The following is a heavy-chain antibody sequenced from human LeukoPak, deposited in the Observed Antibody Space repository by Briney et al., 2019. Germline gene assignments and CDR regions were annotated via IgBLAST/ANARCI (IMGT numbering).Heavy chain of an antibody. CDR2: IYPGDSDT. V-gene: IGHV5-51*03. D-gene: IGHD3-22*01. CDR3: ARRFFKVDYYDSSGYYSLFDY. J-gene: IGHJ4*02. Sequence: PGESLKISCKGSGYSFTSHWIGWVRQMPGKGLEWMGIIYPGDSDTRYSPSFQGQVTISADKSISTAYLQWSSLKASDTAMYYCARRFFKVDYYDSSGYYSLFDYWGQGTLVTVSS. CDR1: GYSFTSHW.